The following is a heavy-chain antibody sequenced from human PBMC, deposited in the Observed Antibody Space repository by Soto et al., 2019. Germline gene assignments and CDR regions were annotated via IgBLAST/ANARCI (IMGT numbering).Heavy chain of an antibody. D-gene: IGHD3-3*01. V-gene: IGHV3-66*01. J-gene: IGHJ6*03. CDR3: ARGGWGITIFGVDYYYYYMDV. CDR1: GFTVSSNY. CDR2: IYSGGST. Sequence: PGGSLRLSCAASGFTVSSNYMSWVRQAPGKGLEWVSVIYSGGSTYYADSVKGRFTISRDNSKNTLYLQMNSLRAEDTAVYYCARGGWGITIFGVDYYYYYMDVWGKGTTVTVSS.